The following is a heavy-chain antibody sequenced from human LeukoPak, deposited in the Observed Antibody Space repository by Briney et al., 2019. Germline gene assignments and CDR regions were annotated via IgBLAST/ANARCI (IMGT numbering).Heavy chain of an antibody. Sequence: ASVKVSCKASGYTFTDYYMHWVRQAPGQGLEWMGWINPNSGGTNFAQKFQGRVAMTRDTSISTAYLELGSLRSGDTAVYLCARARWQLVPYFDSWGQGTLVTVSS. D-gene: IGHD6-6*01. CDR1: GYTFTDYY. V-gene: IGHV1-2*02. CDR2: INPNSGGT. CDR3: ARARWQLVPYFDS. J-gene: IGHJ4*02.